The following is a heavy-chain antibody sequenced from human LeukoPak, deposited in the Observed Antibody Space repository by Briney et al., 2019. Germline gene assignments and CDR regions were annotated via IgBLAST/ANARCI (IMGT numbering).Heavy chain of an antibody. Sequence: GSLCPSCSASGIASSRYTMSWVRQAPGKGLGLVSSISSGSGNIYYIDSGKGRFISLRDNARNLLYLQMNSLRAEDTAVYYCGRDLRRARSFCFDPWGQGTLVTVSS. V-gene: IGHV3-21*01. CDR3: GRDLRRARSFCFDP. CDR1: GIASSRYT. CDR2: ISSGSGNI. J-gene: IGHJ5*02. D-gene: IGHD1-26*01.